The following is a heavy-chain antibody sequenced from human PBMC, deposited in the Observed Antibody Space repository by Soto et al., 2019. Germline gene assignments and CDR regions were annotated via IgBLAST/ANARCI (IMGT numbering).Heavy chain of an antibody. CDR1: GGTLSSYA. CDR2: IIPIFGTA. D-gene: IGHD3-3*01. CDR3: ARILRFLEWSYYYGMDV. V-gene: IGHV1-69*13. J-gene: IGHJ6*02. Sequence: ASVKVSCKASGGTLSSYAISWARQAPGQGLEWMGGIIPIFGTANDAQKFQGRVTITADESTSTAYMELSSLRSEDTAVYYCARILRFLEWSYYYGMDVWGQGTTVTVSS.